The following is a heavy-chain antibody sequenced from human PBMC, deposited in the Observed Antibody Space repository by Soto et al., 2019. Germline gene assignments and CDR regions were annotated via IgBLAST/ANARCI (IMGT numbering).Heavy chain of an antibody. J-gene: IGHJ6*02. V-gene: IGHV5-51*01. CDR3: ARRYCNNRASCPVGYGFDV. CDR2: IYPDDAET. Sequence: EVQLVQAAAEVKEPGESLKVSCQRSGYNFVRYWVGWVRQLPGKGLDWMGLIYPDDAETKYGPSFEGQVTISADRSAADLQWSSLKACDSGIYYCARRYCNNRASCPVGYGFDVWGRVTTVTVSS. CDR1: GYNFVRYW. D-gene: IGHD2-15*01.